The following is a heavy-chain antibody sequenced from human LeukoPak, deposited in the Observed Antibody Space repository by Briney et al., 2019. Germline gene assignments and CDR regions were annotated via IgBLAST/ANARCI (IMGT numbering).Heavy chain of an antibody. D-gene: IGHD3-22*01. V-gene: IGHV4-4*09. Sequence: SETLSLTCTVSGGSISSYYWSWIRQPPGKGLEWIGYIYTSGSTNYNPSLKSRVTISVDTSKNQFSLKLSSVTAADTAVYYCARLRGYDSSGYYSTYFDHWGQGTLVTVSS. CDR2: IYTSGST. CDR3: ARLRGYDSSGYYSTYFDH. J-gene: IGHJ4*02. CDR1: GGSISSYY.